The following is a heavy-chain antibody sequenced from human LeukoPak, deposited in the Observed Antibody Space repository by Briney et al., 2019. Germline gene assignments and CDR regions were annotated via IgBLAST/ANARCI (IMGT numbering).Heavy chain of an antibody. CDR1: RYSFTTSW. Sequence: GESLKISCKGSRYSFTTSWIVWVRQLPGKGLESMGIIYPGDSDTRYSPSFQGRVTISADKSISTAYLQWSSLKASDTAMYYCARLPRPYYYDSSGYYATGHFDYWGQGTLVTVSS. D-gene: IGHD3-22*01. CDR2: IYPGDSDT. V-gene: IGHV5-51*01. CDR3: ARLPRPYYYDSSGYYATGHFDY. J-gene: IGHJ4*02.